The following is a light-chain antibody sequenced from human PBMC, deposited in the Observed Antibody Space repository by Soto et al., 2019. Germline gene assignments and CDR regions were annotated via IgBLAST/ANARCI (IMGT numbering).Light chain of an antibody. J-gene: IGKJ1*01. CDR3: QQRSNWHPWT. V-gene: IGKV3-11*01. CDR1: QSVSSN. CDR2: DAS. Sequence: EIVMTQSPATLSVSPGERATLSCRARQSVSSNLAWYQQKPGQATRLIIYDASNRANGIPARFSGSGSGTDFTLTISSLEPEDFAAYYCQQRSNWHPWTFGQGTKVDIK.